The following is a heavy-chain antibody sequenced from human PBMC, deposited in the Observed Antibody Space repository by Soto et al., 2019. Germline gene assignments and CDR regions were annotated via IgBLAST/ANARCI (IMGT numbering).Heavy chain of an antibody. V-gene: IGHV3-30-3*01. CDR2: ISYDGSNK. CDR3: ARELGKTGRRVFDY. CDR1: GFTFSSYA. J-gene: IGHJ4*02. Sequence: GGSLRLSCAASGFTFSSYAMHWVRQAPGKGLEWVAVISYDGSNKYYADSVKGRFTISRDNSKNTLYLQMNSLRAEDTAVYYCARELGKTGRRVFDYWGQGTLVTVSS. D-gene: IGHD1-1*01.